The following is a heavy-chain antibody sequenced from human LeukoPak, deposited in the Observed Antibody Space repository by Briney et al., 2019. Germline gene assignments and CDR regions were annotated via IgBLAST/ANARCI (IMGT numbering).Heavy chain of an antibody. J-gene: IGHJ4*02. CDR3: ARGSHVSTVVTPAHY. D-gene: IGHD4-23*01. CDR1: GFTFRSHA. Sequence: PGRSLRLSCAASGFTFRSHAMHWVRQAPGKGLEWVAFTSWDGNKKSYADSVKGRFTISRDNPKNTLYLHLDNLRVEDTAVYYCARGSHVSTVVTPAHYWGQGTLVTVSS. CDR2: TSWDGNKK. V-gene: IGHV3-30-3*01.